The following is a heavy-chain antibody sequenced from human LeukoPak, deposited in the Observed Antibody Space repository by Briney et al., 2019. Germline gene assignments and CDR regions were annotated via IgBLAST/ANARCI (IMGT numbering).Heavy chain of an antibody. J-gene: IGHJ6*02. V-gene: IGHV3-74*03. Sequence: GGSLRLSCAASGFTFSRYWMHRVRQAPGKGLMWVSRISPDGSTTLYADSVKGRFTISRDNAKNTLYLQMNSLRAEDTAVYYCAKYLSAKGPPYALEVWGQGTTVTVSS. CDR1: GFTFSRYW. D-gene: IGHD2/OR15-2a*01. CDR2: ISPDGSTT. CDR3: AKYLSAKGPPYALEV.